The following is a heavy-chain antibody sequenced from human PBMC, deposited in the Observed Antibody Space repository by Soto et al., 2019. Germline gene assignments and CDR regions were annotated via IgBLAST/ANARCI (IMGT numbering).Heavy chain of an antibody. Sequence: SQTLSLTCTLSGGAISGYYGSWIRQLPGKEPGWLGYISYRVLTNYNPSLKSRLSLSLVTSKNQFSLKLDAVPAADTPVYYCARMERSKEGLSVYYFGFRGPGALGTVSS. V-gene: IGHV4-59*03. D-gene: IGHD3-22*01. CDR3: ARMERSKEGLSVYYFGF. J-gene: IGHJ4*02. CDR1: GGAISGYY. CDR2: ISYRVLT.